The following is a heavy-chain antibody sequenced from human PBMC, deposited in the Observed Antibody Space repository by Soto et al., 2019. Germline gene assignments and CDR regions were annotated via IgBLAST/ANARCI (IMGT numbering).Heavy chain of an antibody. J-gene: IGHJ5*02. V-gene: IGHV3-21*01. CDR3: ARTISCSGSTCYNNWFDP. D-gene: IGHD2-15*01. Sequence: EVQLVESGGGLVKPGGSLRLSCAASGFTFSSYSMNWVRQAPGKGLEWVSSISSSSTYIYYADSVKGRFSISRDNAKNSLYLQMNSLRAEDTALYYCARTISCSGSTCYNNWFDPWGQGTLVTVSS. CDR1: GFTFSSYS. CDR2: ISSSSTYI.